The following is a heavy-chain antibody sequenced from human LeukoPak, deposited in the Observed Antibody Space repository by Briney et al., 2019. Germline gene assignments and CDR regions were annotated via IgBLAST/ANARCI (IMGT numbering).Heavy chain of an antibody. CDR1: GFTFSNYA. V-gene: IGHV3-43*02. D-gene: IGHD3-10*01. Sequence: PGGSLRLSCAASGFTFSNYAMSWVRQAPGKGLEWVSLISGDGGSTYYADSVKGRFTISRDNSKNSLYLQMNSLRTEDTALYYCAKAWFGERSGGGFGYWGQGTLVTVSS. CDR2: ISGDGGST. CDR3: AKAWFGERSGGGFGY. J-gene: IGHJ4*02.